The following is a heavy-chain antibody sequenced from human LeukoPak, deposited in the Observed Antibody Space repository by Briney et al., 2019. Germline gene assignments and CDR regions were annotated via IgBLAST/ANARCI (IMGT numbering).Heavy chain of an antibody. CDR1: GGSISSYY. CDR3: ARHIVVVPAAINDNWFDP. V-gene: IGHV4-59*01. J-gene: IGHJ5*02. CDR2: IYESEST. D-gene: IGHD2-2*01. Sequence: SETLSLTCTVSGGSISSYYWRWLRQTPGKGLERIGDIYESESTNYNPSLKSRVTISVDTSKNQFSLKLSSVTAADTAVYYCARHIVVVPAAINDNWFDPWGQGTLVTVSS.